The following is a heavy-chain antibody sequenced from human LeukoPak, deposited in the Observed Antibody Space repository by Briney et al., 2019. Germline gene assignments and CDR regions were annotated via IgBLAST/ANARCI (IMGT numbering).Heavy chain of an antibody. CDR3: ARERIVGAMTYYFDY. V-gene: IGHV4-61*01. D-gene: IGHD1-26*01. CDR2: IYYSGST. Sequence: SETLSLTCTVSGGSVSSGSYYWSWIRQPPGKGLEWIGYIYYSGSTNYNPSLKSRVTISVDTSKNQFSLKLSSVTAADTAVYYCARERIVGAMTYYFDYWAREPWSPSPQ. J-gene: IGHJ4*02. CDR1: GGSVSSGSYY.